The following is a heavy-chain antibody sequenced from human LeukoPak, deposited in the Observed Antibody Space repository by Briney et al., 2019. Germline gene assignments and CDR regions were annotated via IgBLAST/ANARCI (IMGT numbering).Heavy chain of an antibody. V-gene: IGHV1-18*01. CDR2: ISAYNGNT. CDR1: GYTLTSYV. CDR3: ARGANSGSYLGGDDY. Sequence: GASVKVSCKASGYTLTSYVISWVRQAPGQGLEWMGWISAYNGNTNYAQKLQGRVTMTTDTSTSTAYMELRSLRSDDTAVYYCARGANSGSYLGGDDYWGQGTLVTVSS. J-gene: IGHJ4*02. D-gene: IGHD1-26*01.